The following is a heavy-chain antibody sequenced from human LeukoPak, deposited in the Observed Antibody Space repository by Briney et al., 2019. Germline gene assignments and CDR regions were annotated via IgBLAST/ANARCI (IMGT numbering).Heavy chain of an antibody. CDR2: IYYSGST. D-gene: IGHD4-11*01. J-gene: IGHJ5*02. CDR3: ARAGYSNYWFDP. V-gene: IGHV4-59*11. CDR1: GGSISSHY. Sequence: PSETLSLTCTVSGGSISSHYWSRIRQPPGKGLEWIGYIYYSGSTNYNPSLKSRVTMSVDTSKNQFSLKLSSVTAADTAVYYCARAGYSNYWFDPWGQGTLVTVSS.